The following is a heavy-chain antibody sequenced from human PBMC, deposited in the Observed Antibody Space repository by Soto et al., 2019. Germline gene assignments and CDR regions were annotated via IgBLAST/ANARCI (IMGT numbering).Heavy chain of an antibody. CDR1: GFTFSSYG. CDR3: AREGGYSNFGIDY. CDR2: ISNDGSNK. V-gene: IGHV3-30*03. J-gene: IGHJ4*02. Sequence: GGSLRLSCAASGFTFSSYGMHWVRQAPGKGLEWVAVISNDGSNKYYADSVKGRFTISRDNSKNTLYLQMNSLRAEDTAVYYCAREGGYSNFGIDYWGQGTLVTVSS. D-gene: IGHD4-4*01.